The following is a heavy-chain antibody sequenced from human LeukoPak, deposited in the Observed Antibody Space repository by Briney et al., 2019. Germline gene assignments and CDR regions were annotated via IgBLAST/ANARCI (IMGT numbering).Heavy chain of an antibody. D-gene: IGHD3-9*01. CDR2: IYHSGST. V-gene: IGHV4-4*02. J-gene: IGHJ3*02. Sequence: SETLSLTCAVSGGSISSSNWWSWVRQPPGKGLEWIGEIYHSGSTNYNPSLKSRVTISVDKSKNQFSLKLSSVTAADTAVYYCARGERPLRITIFWGAFDIWGQGTMVTVSS. CDR1: GGSISSSNW. CDR3: ARGERPLRITIFWGAFDI.